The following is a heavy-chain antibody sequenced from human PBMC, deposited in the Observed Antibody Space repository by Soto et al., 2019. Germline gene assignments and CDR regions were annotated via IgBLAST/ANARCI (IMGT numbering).Heavy chain of an antibody. V-gene: IGHV4-31*03. CDR2: IYYSGRT. CDR3: AREGADYSSGRYDY. Sequence: QVQLQESGPGLVKPSQTLSLTCTVSGGSISSGGYYWSWIRQHPGKGLEWIGYIYYSGRTYYNPSLKSRVTISADTSKNQFSLKLSSVTAADTAVYYCAREGADYSSGRYDYWGQGTLVTVSS. CDR1: GGSISSGGYY. J-gene: IGHJ4*02. D-gene: IGHD6-19*01.